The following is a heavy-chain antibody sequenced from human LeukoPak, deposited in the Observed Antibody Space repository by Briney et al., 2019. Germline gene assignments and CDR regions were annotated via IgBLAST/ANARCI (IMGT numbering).Heavy chain of an antibody. CDR3: ARLWGDATIFDL. Sequence: GGSLRLSCADCEVSISAFWMSWVRQAPGKGLEWVANINRDGGVKHYVDSVKGRFTVSRDNAENSLYLQTSSLRVEDTAVYYCARLWGDATIFDLWGQGTLVTVSS. V-gene: IGHV3-7*01. CDR2: INRDGGVK. D-gene: IGHD5-12*01. J-gene: IGHJ4*02. CDR1: EVSISAFW.